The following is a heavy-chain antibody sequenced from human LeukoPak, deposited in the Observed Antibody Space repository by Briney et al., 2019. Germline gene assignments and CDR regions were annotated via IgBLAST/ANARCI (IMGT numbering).Heavy chain of an antibody. D-gene: IGHD5-18*01. V-gene: IGHV1-69*13. J-gene: IGHJ4*02. CDR3: ARGGWTGYNYGSLPEYYFDY. Sequence: ASVKVSCKASGGTFSSYAISWVRQAPGQGLEWMGGIIPIFGTANYAQKFQGRVTITADESTSTAYMELSSLRSDETAVYCCARGGWTGYNYGSLPEYYFDYWGQGTLVTVSS. CDR2: IIPIFGTA. CDR1: GGTFSSYA.